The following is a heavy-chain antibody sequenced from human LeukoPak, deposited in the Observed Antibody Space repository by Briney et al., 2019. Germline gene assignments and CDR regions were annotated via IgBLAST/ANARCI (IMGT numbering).Heavy chain of an antibody. D-gene: IGHD3-22*01. CDR1: GFTFSSYG. J-gene: IGHJ4*02. V-gene: IGHV3-33*01. CDR3: ARGERGYYYDSSGYPDY. Sequence: GGSLRLSCAASGFTFSSYGMHWVRQAPGKGLEWVAVIWYDGSNKYYADSVKGRFTISRDNSKNTLYLQMNSLRAEDTAVYYCARGERGYYYDSSGYPDYWGQGTLVTVS. CDR2: IWYDGSNK.